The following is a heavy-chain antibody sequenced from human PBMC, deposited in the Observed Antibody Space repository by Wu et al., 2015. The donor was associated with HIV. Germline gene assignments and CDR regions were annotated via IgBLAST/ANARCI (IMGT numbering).Heavy chain of an antibody. V-gene: IGHV1-69*05. CDR2: IIPIFGTA. Sequence: QVQLVQSGAEVKKPGSSVKVSCKASGGTFSSYAISWVRQAPGQGLEWMGGIIPIFGTANYAQKFQGRVTITTDESTSTAYMELSSLRSEDTAVYYCAREAIAGIARPGNDAFDIWGQGTMVTVSS. CDR1: GGTFSSYA. CDR3: AREAIAGIARPGNDAFDI. J-gene: IGHJ3*02. D-gene: IGHD6-13*01.